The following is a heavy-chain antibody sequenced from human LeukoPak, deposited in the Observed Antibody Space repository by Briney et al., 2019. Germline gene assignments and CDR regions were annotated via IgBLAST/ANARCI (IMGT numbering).Heavy chain of an antibody. V-gene: IGHV1-2*02. CDR3: ARLVSQVVPAAPIDRGSYYYYYYMDV. CDR2: INPNSGGT. J-gene: IGHJ6*03. CDR1: GYTFTGYY. Sequence: GASVKVSCKASGYTFTGYYMHWVRQAPGQGLEWMGWINPNSGGTNYAQKFQGRVTMTRDTSISTAYMELSRLRSDDTAVYYCARLVSQVVPAAPIDRGSYYYYYYMDVWGKGTTVTISS. D-gene: IGHD2-2*01.